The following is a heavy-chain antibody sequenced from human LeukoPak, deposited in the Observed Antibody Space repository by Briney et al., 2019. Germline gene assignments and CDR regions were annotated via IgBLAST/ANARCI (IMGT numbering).Heavy chain of an antibody. V-gene: IGHV4-34*01. CDR3: ASGVYGDYLQYYYYYYYMDV. CDR1: GGSFSGYY. J-gene: IGHJ6*03. Sequence: SETLSLTCAVYGGSFSGYYWSWIRQPPGKGLEWIGEINHSGSTNYNPSLKSRVTISVDTSKNQFSLKLSSVTAADTAVYYCASGVYGDYLQYYYYYYYMDVWGKGTTVTVSS. CDR2: INHSGST. D-gene: IGHD4-17*01.